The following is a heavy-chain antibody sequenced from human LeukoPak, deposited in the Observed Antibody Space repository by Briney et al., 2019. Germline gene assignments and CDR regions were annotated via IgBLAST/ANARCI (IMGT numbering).Heavy chain of an antibody. D-gene: IGHD3-10*01. J-gene: IGHJ5*01. CDR1: GYTFTGYY. V-gene: IGHV1-2*02. Sequence: ASVKVSCKASGYTFTGYYMHWMRQAPGQGLEWMGWINPNSGGTNYAQKFQGRVTMTRDTSISTAYMELSRLRSDDTAVYYCARARITMVRGVISYNWFDSWGQGTLVTVSS. CDR2: INPNSGGT. CDR3: ARARITMVRGVISYNWFDS.